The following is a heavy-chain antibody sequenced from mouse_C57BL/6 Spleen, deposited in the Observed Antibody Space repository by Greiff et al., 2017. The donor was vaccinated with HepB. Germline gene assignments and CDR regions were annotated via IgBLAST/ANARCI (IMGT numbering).Heavy chain of an antibody. CDR1: GYTFTDYN. CDR3: ARSPGSSYWYFDV. J-gene: IGHJ1*03. D-gene: IGHD1-1*01. V-gene: IGHV1-18*01. Sequence: VQLKQSGPELVKPGASVKIPCKASGYTFTDYNMDWVKQSHGKSLEWIGDINPNNGGTIYNQKFKGKATLTVDKSSSTAYMELRSLTSEDTAVYYCARSPGSSYWYFDVWGTGTTVTVSS. CDR2: INPNNGGT.